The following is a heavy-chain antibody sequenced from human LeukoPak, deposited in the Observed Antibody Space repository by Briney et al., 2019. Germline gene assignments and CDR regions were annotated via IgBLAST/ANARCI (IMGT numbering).Heavy chain of an antibody. CDR1: GGSISSSNYY. D-gene: IGHD3-10*01. V-gene: IGHV4-61*02. Sequence: PSQTLSLTCTVSGGSISSSNYYWSWIRQPAGKGLEWIGRIYTRGSTKYTPSLKSRVTMSVDTSKNQFSLKLSSVTAADTAVYYCARIRGYGRDYYYYYMDVWGKGTTVTVSS. CDR2: IYTRGST. CDR3: ARIRGYGRDYYYYYMDV. J-gene: IGHJ6*03.